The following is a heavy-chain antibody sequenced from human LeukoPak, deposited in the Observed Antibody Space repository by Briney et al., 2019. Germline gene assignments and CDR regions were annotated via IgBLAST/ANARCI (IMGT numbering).Heavy chain of an antibody. V-gene: IGHV4-34*01. J-gene: IGHJ3*02. CDR3: ARYQNSGWYGFGAFDI. CDR2: INHSGST. D-gene: IGHD6-19*01. CDR1: GGSFSGYY. Sequence: PSETLSLTCAVYGGSFSGYYWSWIRQPPGKGLEWIGEINHSGSTNYNPSLKSRVTISVDTSKNQFSLKLSSVTAADTAVYYCARYQNSGWYGFGAFDIWGKGKMVTVSS.